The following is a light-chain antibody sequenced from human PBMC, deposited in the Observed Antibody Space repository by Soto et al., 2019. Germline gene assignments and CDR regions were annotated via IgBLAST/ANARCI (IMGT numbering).Light chain of an antibody. CDR3: AAWDDSLSGVL. V-gene: IGLV1-44*01. J-gene: IGLJ3*02. Sequence: QSVLTQPPSASGTPGQRVIISCSGGSSNIGSNTVNWYQQLPGTAPKLLIYKNNQRPSGVPDRFSGAKSGTSASLAISGLQSEDEADYYCAAWDDSLSGVLFGGGTTVTVL. CDR2: KNN. CDR1: SSNIGSNT.